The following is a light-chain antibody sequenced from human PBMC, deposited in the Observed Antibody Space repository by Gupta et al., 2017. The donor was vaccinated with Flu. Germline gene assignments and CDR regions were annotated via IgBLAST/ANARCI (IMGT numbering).Light chain of an antibody. CDR3: QQEDSSPRT. V-gene: IGKV3-20*01. J-gene: IGKJ1*01. Sequence: EIVLTQSPGILSLSPGDRATLSCRASQSVSSNSLAWYQQKPGQAPRLLIYGASSRATGIPDRFSGSGSGTEFTLTISRLEPEDFAVYYCQQEDSSPRTFGQGTKVDIK. CDR1: QSVSSNS. CDR2: GAS.